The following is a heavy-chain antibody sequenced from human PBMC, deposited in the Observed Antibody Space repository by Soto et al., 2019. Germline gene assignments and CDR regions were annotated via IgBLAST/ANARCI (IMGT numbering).Heavy chain of an antibody. V-gene: IGHV3-33*01. Sequence: HPGGSLRLSCAASGFTFSSLAMHWVRQAPGKGLEWVAIIWPDGSNKDYADSVKGRFTISRDNFKNTVSLQMNSLRAEDTAVYYCARDPPTGYDYFDYWGQETQVTISS. J-gene: IGHJ4*02. CDR1: GFTFSSLA. CDR2: IWPDGSNK. D-gene: IGHD2-15*01. CDR3: ARDPPTGYDYFDY.